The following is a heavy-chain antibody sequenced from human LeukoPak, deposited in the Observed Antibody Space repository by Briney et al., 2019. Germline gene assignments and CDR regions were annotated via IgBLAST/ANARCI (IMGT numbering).Heavy chain of an antibody. Sequence: ASVKVSCKASGGTFSSYAISWVRQAPGQGLEWMGGIIPIFGTANYAQKFQGRVTITADESTSTAYIERSSVRSEARGVYYWARVPYYYDSSGYFSRFDPWGQGTVVTVSS. J-gene: IGHJ5*02. CDR2: IIPIFGTA. CDR1: GGTFSSYA. V-gene: IGHV1-69*13. D-gene: IGHD3-22*01. CDR3: ARVPYYYDSSGYFSRFDP.